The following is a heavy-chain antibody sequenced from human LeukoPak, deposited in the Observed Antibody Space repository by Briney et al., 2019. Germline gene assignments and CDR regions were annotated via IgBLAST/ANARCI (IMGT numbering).Heavy chain of an antibody. CDR2: ISSSSSYI. CDR3: ARTTEGGYSNGYFYYYYMDV. J-gene: IGHJ6*03. D-gene: IGHD4-11*01. CDR1: GFTFSSYS. V-gene: IGHV3-21*01. Sequence: GGSLRLSCAASGFTFSSYSMNWVRQAPGKGLEWVSSISSSSSYIYYADSVKGRFTISRDNAKNSLYLQMNNLRAEDTAVYYCARTTEGGYSNGYFYYYYMDVWGKGTTVTISS.